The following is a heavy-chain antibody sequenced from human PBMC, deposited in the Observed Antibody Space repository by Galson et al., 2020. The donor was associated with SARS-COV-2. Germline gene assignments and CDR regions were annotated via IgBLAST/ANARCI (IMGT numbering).Heavy chain of an antibody. V-gene: IGHV3-33*01. CDR2: IWYDGSNK. D-gene: IGHD3-10*01. Sequence: GGSLRLSCAASGFTFSSYGMHWVRQAPGKGLEWVAVIWYDGSNKYYEDSVKGRFTISRDNSKNTLYLQMNSLRAEDTAVYYCARDEYGSGSYTYVDYWGQGTLVTVSS. CDR3: ARDEYGSGSYTYVDY. CDR1: GFTFSSYG. J-gene: IGHJ4*02.